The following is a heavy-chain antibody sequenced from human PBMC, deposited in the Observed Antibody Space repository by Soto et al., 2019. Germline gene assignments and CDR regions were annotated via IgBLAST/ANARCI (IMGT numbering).Heavy chain of an antibody. Sequence: XSVKGSYKASGYTFTRYDINWVRQATGQGLEWVGWMNPNSGNTGYAQKFQGRVTMTRNTSISTAYMELSSLRSEDTAVYYCARSAPGYCSGGSCYPYWGQGSLVTVSS. V-gene: IGHV1-8*01. D-gene: IGHD2-15*01. J-gene: IGHJ4*02. CDR1: GYTFTRYD. CDR2: MNPNSGNT. CDR3: ARSAPGYCSGGSCYPY.